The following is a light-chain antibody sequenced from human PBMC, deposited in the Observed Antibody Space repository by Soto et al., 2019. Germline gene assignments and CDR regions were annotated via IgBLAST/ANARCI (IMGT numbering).Light chain of an antibody. Sequence: QSVLTQPPSVSAAPGQKVTISCSGGSSNIGGNSVSWYQQLPGTAPKLLIYDGNKRPSGIPDRFSGSKSGTSATLGITGFQTGDEADYYCGSWDSSPSAYVFGTGTKVTVL. CDR2: DGN. CDR1: SSNIGGNS. V-gene: IGLV1-51*01. J-gene: IGLJ1*01. CDR3: GSWDSSPSAYV.